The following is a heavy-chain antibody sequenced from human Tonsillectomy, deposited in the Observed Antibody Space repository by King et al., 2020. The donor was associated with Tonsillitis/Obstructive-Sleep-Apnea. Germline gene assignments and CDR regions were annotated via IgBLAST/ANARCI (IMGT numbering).Heavy chain of an antibody. Sequence: QLQESGPGLVKPSETLSLTCTVSGGSVSSGSYYWSWIRQPPGKGLEWIGYIYYSGSTNYNPSLKSRVSLSVDTSKNQFSLKVSSVTAADTAVYYCARAAIFGVVPSFDYWGQGTLVTVSS. J-gene: IGHJ4*02. D-gene: IGHD3-3*01. V-gene: IGHV4-61*01. CDR2: IYYSGST. CDR1: GGSVSSGSYY. CDR3: ARAAIFGVVPSFDY.